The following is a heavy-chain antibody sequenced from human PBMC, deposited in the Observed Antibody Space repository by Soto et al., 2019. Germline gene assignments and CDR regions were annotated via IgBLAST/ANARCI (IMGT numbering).Heavy chain of an antibody. Sequence: QVQLVQSGAEVKKPGSSVKVSCKASGGSFSSYAITWVRQAPGQALEWMGGIIVLFGTANYAQNFQGRVTITADEPTSTAYMERSSLRSEDTAVYYCARTACESISCSHYFIYGMDVWGQGTTVTVSS. D-gene: IGHD2-2*01. CDR3: ARTACESISCSHYFIYGMDV. CDR2: IIVLFGTA. CDR1: GGSFSSYA. V-gene: IGHV1-69*01. J-gene: IGHJ6*02.